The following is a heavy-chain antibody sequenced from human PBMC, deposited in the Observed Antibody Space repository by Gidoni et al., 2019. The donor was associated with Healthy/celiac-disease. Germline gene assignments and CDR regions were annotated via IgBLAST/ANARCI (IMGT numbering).Heavy chain of an antibody. CDR2: ISSSSSYI. V-gene: IGHV3-21*01. D-gene: IGHD2-15*01. Sequence: EVQLVESGGGLVKPGGSLRLSCAASGFTFSSYSMNWVRQAPGKGLEWVSSISSSSSYIYYADSVKGRFTISRDNAKNSLYLQMNSLRAEDTAVYYCAREGYCSGGSCYSDYWGLGTLVTVSS. J-gene: IGHJ4*02. CDR3: AREGYCSGGSCYSDY. CDR1: GFTFSSYS.